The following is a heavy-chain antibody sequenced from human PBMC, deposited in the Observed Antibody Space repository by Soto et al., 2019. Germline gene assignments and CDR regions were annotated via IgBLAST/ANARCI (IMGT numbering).Heavy chain of an antibody. CDR1: GYTFTSYG. CDR2: ISACNVNT. Sequence: QVQLGQSGAAVKKPAASVKVSCKASGYTFTSYGISWVRQAPEQGLEWMGWISACNVNTHYAQKLQGRVTMTTDTSTSTAYMELRSLTAFDTAVYYCERDGTTIFGVVIIPDCDYWGQGTLVTVCS. D-gene: IGHD3-3*01. V-gene: IGHV1-18*01. CDR3: ERDGTTIFGVVIIPDCDY. J-gene: IGHJ4*02.